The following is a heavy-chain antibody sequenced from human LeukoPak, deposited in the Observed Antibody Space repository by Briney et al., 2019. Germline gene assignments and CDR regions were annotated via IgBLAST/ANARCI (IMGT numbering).Heavy chain of an antibody. CDR3: ARVKDYYDSSGLAMDV. D-gene: IGHD3-22*01. J-gene: IGHJ6*03. CDR1: GGSISTSNYY. Sequence: SETLSLTCTVSGGSISTSNYYWGWIRQPPGKGLEWIGNIFYSGSTYYSPSLRSRVTISVDTSKNQFSLKLSSVTAADTAVYYCARVKDYYDSSGLAMDVWGKGTTVTVSS. V-gene: IGHV4-39*07. CDR2: IFYSGST.